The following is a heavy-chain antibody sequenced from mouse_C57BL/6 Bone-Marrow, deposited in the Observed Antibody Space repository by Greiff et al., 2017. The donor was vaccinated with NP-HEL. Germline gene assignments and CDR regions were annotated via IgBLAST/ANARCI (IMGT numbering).Heavy chain of an antibody. V-gene: IGHV1-63*02. Sequence: QVQLQQSGAELVRPGASVKLSCTASGFNITNYWMRWVKQRPGHGLEWIGGIYPGGGDTKYTEKFKGKATLTADTSSSTASMQLSSLTSEDSAIYYCARLRLPPLYFIYWGRGTTLTVSA. CDR1: GFNITNYW. CDR2: IYPGGGDT. CDR3: ARLRLPPLYFIY. J-gene: IGHJ2*01. D-gene: IGHD2-2*01.